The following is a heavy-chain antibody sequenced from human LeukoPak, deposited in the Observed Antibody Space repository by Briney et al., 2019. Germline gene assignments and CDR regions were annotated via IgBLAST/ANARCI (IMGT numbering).Heavy chain of an antibody. J-gene: IGHJ4*02. CDR2: ISAYNGNT. Sequence: ASVKVSCKAPGYTFTSYGISWVRQAPGQGLEWMGWISAYNGNTNYAQKLQGRVTMTTDTSTSTAYMELRSLRSDDTAVYYCARDVDCSGGSCYGRFDYWGQGTLVTVSS. CDR3: ARDVDCSGGSCYGRFDY. D-gene: IGHD2-15*01. V-gene: IGHV1-18*01. CDR1: GYTFTSYG.